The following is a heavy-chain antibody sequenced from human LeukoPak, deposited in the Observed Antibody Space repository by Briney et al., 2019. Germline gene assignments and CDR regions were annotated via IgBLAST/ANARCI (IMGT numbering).Heavy chain of an antibody. Sequence: ASVKVSCQASGYTFTGYYMHWVRQAPGQGLEWMGRVNPNNGVPNYAQKFQGRVTMTRDTAISTAYMELSSLRSDDTALYFCAREVGYSSSYYGRFDPWGQGTLVIVSS. CDR3: AREVGYSSSYYGRFDP. CDR2: VNPNNGVP. D-gene: IGHD2-2*01. V-gene: IGHV1-2*06. J-gene: IGHJ5*02. CDR1: GYTFTGYY.